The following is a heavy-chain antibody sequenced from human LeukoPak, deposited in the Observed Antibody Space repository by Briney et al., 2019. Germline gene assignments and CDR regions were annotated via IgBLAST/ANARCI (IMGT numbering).Heavy chain of an antibody. V-gene: IGHV3-48*01. CDR1: GFTFSSYS. CDR2: ISSSSSTI. CDR3: ARASRYYDFWSGPPLGNYYMDV. D-gene: IGHD3-3*01. J-gene: IGHJ6*03. Sequence: GGSLRLSCAASGFTFSSYSMNWVRQAPGKGLEWVSYISSSSSTIYYADSVKGRFTISRDNAKNSLYLQMNSLRAEDTAVYYCARASRYYDFWSGPPLGNYYMDVWGKGTTVTVSS.